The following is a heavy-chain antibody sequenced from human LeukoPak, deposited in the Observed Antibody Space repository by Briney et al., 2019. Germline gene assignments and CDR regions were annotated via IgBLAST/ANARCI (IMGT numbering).Heavy chain of an antibody. J-gene: IGHJ4*02. CDR1: GFSFRKYW. D-gene: IGHD1-14*01. CDR3: TRDRSRAEDD. Sequence: PGGSLRLSCAASGFSFRKYWMSWVRQAPGKGLEWVANIQQDGSETYYVDSVKGRFTISRDNANNLLYLQMNSLRGEDTAVYYCTRDRSRAEDDWGQGTLVTVSS. V-gene: IGHV3-7*01. CDR2: IQQDGSET.